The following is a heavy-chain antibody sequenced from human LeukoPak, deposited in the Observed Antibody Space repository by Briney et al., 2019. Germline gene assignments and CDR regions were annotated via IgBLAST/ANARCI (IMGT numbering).Heavy chain of an antibody. CDR1: GCTFSSYA. V-gene: IGHV1-18*01. D-gene: IGHD6-19*01. CDR3: ARDKGTVATYYYYYMDF. J-gene: IGHJ6*03. CDR2: ISDHNGNT. Sequence: ASVKVSCKASGCTFSSYAISWVRQAPAQGLEWMGWISDHNGNTNYEEKVQGRVTMTTDTSTSTAYMELRSLRSDDTAVYYCARDKGTVATYYYYYMDFWGKGTTVTVSS.